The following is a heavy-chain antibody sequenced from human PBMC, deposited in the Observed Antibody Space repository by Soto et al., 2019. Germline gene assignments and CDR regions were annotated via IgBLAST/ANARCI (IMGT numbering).Heavy chain of an antibody. CDR1: GFPFSDYY. Sequence: QVQLVESGGGLVNPGGSLRLSCAASGFPFSDYYMSWVRQAPGKGLEWVSYISSSGSSIYYADSVEGRFTISRDNAKNSLYLQMNSLRAEDTAVYYCARAVGIQLWYDYWGQGTLLTVSS. CDR2: ISSSGSSI. CDR3: ARAVGIQLWYDY. V-gene: IGHV3-11*01. D-gene: IGHD5-18*01. J-gene: IGHJ4*02.